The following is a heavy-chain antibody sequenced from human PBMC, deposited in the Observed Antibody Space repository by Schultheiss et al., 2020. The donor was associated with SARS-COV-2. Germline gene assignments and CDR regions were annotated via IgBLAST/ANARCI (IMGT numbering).Heavy chain of an antibody. CDR1: GYTFTNYG. CDR3: ARDRGGSSGWPNDY. CDR2: IIPIFGTA. J-gene: IGHJ4*02. V-gene: IGHV1-18*01. D-gene: IGHD6-19*01. Sequence: ASVKVSCKASGYTFTNYGISWVRQAPGQGLEWMGGIIPIFGTANYAQKLQGRVTMTTDTSTSTVYMELSSLRSEDTAVYYCARDRGGSSGWPNDYWGQGTLVTVSS.